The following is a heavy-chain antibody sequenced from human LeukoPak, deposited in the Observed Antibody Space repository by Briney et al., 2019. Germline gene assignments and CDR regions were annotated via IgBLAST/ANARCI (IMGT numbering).Heavy chain of an antibody. CDR1: GFTFSSYA. CDR2: ISYDGSNK. J-gene: IGHJ4*02. Sequence: GGSLRLSCAASGFTFSSYAMHWVRQAPGKGLEWVAVISYDGSNKYYADSVKGRFTISRDNSKNTLYLQMNSLRAEDTAVYYCAREYDSGGYYPACFDYWGQGTLVTVSS. CDR3: AREYDSGGYYPACFDY. D-gene: IGHD3-22*01. V-gene: IGHV3-30*04.